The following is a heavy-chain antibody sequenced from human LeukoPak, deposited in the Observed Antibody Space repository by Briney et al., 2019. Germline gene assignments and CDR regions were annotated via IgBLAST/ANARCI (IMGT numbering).Heavy chain of an antibody. Sequence: SGGSLRLSCAASGFTVSSNYMSWVRQAPGKGLEWVSVIYSGGSTYYADSVKGRFTISRDNSKNTLYLQMNSLRAEDTAVYYCARGMATMGLVGFDYWGQGTLVTVSS. CDR2: IYSGGST. J-gene: IGHJ4*02. CDR1: GFTVSSNY. D-gene: IGHD5-24*01. CDR3: ARGMATMGLVGFDY. V-gene: IGHV3-53*01.